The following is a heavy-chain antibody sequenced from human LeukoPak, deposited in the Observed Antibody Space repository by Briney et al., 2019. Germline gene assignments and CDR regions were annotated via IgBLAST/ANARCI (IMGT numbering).Heavy chain of an antibody. Sequence: PGGSLRLSCAASGFTFNDYYVSWIRQAPGKGLEWVSAISGGGETAYYADSVKGRFTISRDNSKNTLYLQMNSLRAEDTAVYYCPRKYDASGYFDYWGRGALVTVSS. V-gene: IGHV3-23*01. J-gene: IGHJ4*02. CDR1: GFTFNDYY. CDR2: ISGGGETA. CDR3: PRKYDASGYFDY. D-gene: IGHD3-22*01.